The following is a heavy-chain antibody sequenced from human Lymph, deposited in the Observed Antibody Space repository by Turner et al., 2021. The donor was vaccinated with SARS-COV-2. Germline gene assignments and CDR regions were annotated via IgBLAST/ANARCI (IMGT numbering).Heavy chain of an antibody. J-gene: IGHJ6*02. Sequence: QVQLVQSGAVVKKPGASVKVSCKSSGSTFTGYYMHWVRQAPGQGLEWMGWINPNRGGTNYAQKFQGRVTMTRDTSISTAYMGLSRLRSDDTAVYYCARDVERYNDFWSGYSGGYGLDVWGQGTTVTVSS. CDR2: INPNRGGT. V-gene: IGHV1-2*02. CDR3: ARDVERYNDFWSGYSGGYGLDV. CDR1: GSTFTGYY. D-gene: IGHD3-3*01.